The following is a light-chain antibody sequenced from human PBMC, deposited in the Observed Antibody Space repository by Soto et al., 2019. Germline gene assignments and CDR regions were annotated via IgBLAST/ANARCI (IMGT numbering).Light chain of an antibody. J-gene: IGKJ4*01. CDR1: QGISSH. Sequence: DIQLTQSPSFLSASVGDRVTITCRASQGISSHVAWYQQKPGKAPMLLIYAASTLQSGVPSRFSGSGSRTEFTLTISSLHPEDYATYYCQHLNSFPLTFGGGTTVEIK. CDR3: QHLNSFPLT. CDR2: AAS. V-gene: IGKV1-9*01.